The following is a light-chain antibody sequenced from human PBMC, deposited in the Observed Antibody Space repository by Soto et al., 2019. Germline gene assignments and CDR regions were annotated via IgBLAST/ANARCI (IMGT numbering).Light chain of an antibody. J-gene: IGKJ2*01. CDR3: QQYGGSPPVT. CDR2: GAS. CDR1: QSVRSRY. V-gene: IGKV3-20*01. Sequence: EIVLTQSPGTLSLSPGERATLSCRASQSVRSRYLAWYQQKPGQAPRLLIYGASSRATGIPDRFSGSGSGTDFTLTITRLEPEGFAGYYCQQYGGSPPVTFGQGTKLEIK.